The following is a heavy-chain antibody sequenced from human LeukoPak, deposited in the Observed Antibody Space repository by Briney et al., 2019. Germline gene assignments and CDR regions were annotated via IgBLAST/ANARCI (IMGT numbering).Heavy chain of an antibody. J-gene: IGHJ6*02. V-gene: IGHV1-69*04. Sequence: SVKVSCKASGGTFSSYAIRWVRQAPGQGLEWMGRIIPIFGIANYAQKFQGRVTITADKSTSTAYMELSSLRSEDTAVYYCARDSQAPPGFRYCSGGSCYGFYGMDVWDQGTTVTVSS. CDR2: IIPIFGIA. D-gene: IGHD2-15*01. CDR1: GGTFSSYA. CDR3: ARDSQAPPGFRYCSGGSCYGFYGMDV.